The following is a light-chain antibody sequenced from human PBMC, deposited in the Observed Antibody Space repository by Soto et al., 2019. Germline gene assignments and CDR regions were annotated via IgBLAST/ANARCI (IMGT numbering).Light chain of an antibody. CDR3: QQYNSYWT. CDR1: QSISSW. CDR2: KAS. Sequence: IQMTHSPSTLSASVLDRVTITFRASQSISSWLAWYQQKPGKAPKLLIYKASSLESGVPSRFSGSGSGTEFTLTISSLQPDDFATYYCQQYNSYWTFGQGTKVDIK. V-gene: IGKV1-5*03. J-gene: IGKJ1*01.